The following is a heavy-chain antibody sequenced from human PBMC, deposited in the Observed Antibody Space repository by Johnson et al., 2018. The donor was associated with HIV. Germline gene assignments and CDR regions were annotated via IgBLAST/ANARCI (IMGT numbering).Heavy chain of an antibody. Sequence: QVQLVESGGGVVQPGRSLRLSCAASRFTFSSYAMHWVRQAPGKGLEWVAVISYDGSKKYYADSVKGRFTFSRDNSKNTLYLQMNSLRAEDTAVYYCARDSGYEDHDGFDIWGQGTMVTVSS. CDR2: ISYDGSKK. CDR3: ARDSGYEDHDGFDI. J-gene: IGHJ3*02. D-gene: IGHD5-12*01. V-gene: IGHV3-30*04. CDR1: RFTFSSYA.